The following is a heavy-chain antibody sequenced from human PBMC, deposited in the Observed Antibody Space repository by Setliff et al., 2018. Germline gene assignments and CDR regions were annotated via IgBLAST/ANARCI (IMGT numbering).Heavy chain of an antibody. Sequence: ASVKVSCKASGGTFRTDGFNWVRQAPGQGLEWMGRIIPVFGTAKYVQKFQGRVTISADESARTAYMELSSLRFEDTAVYYCAREGSIGWSQYFHHWGQGTPVTVSS. CDR1: GGTFRTDG. V-gene: IGHV1-69*13. J-gene: IGHJ1*01. CDR3: AREGSIGWSQYFHH. D-gene: IGHD6-19*01. CDR2: IIPVFGTA.